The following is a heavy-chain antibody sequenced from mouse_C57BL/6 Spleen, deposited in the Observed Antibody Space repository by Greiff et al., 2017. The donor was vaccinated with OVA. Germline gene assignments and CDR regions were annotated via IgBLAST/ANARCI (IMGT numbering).Heavy chain of an antibody. V-gene: IGHV1-19*01. J-gene: IGHJ4*01. CDR1: GYTFTDYY. CDR3: AREQITTVVAEDAMDY. CDR2: INPYNGGT. D-gene: IGHD1-1*01. Sequence: VQLKESGPVLVKPGASVKMSCKASGYTFTDYYMNWVKQSHGKSLEWIGVINPYNGGTSYNQKFKGKATLTVDKSSSTAYMELNSLTSEDSAVYYCAREQITTVVAEDAMDYWGQGTSVTVSS.